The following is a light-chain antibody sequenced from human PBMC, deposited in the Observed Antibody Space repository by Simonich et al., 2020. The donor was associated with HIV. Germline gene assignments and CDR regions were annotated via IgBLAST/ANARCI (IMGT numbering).Light chain of an antibody. CDR3: CSYAVTSRI. CDR2: EGT. CDR1: SSDVGSYNL. Sequence: QSALTQPASVSGSPGQSITISCTGTSSDVGSYNLVSWYQQHPGKAPKLMIYEGTKRPAGVSTRFSGSKSGNTASLTISGLQAEDEADYYCCSYAVTSRIFGGGTKLTVL. J-gene: IGLJ2*01. V-gene: IGLV2-23*01.